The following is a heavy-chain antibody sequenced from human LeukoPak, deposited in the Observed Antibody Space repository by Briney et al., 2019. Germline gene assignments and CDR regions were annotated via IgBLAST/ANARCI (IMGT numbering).Heavy chain of an antibody. CDR2: IYYSGST. D-gene: IGHD6-19*01. Sequence: SETLSLTCTVSGGSISSSSYYWGWIRQPPGKGLEWIGSIYYSGSTYYNPSLKSRVTISVDTSKNQFSLKLSSVTAADTAVYYCARQPYSSGWNYYYYYMDVWGKGTTVTVSS. CDR1: GGSISSSSYY. CDR3: ARQPYSSGWNYYYYYMDV. V-gene: IGHV4-39*01. J-gene: IGHJ6*03.